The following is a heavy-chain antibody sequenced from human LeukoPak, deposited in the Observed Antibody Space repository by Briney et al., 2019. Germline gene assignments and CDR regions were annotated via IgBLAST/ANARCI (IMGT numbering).Heavy chain of an antibody. CDR2: ISGSGGST. Sequence: GGSLRLSCAASGFTFSSYAMSWVRQAPGKGLEWVSAISGSGGSTYYADSVKGRFTISRDNSKNTLYLQMNSLRAEDTAVYYCASSGSSGYELSVAGFDYWGQGTLVTVSS. CDR3: ASSGSSGYELSVAGFDY. CDR1: GFTFSSYA. D-gene: IGHD3-22*01. J-gene: IGHJ4*02. V-gene: IGHV3-23*01.